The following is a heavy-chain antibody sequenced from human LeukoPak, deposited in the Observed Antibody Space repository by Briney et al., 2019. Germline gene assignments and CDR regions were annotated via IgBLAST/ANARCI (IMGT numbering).Heavy chain of an antibody. CDR1: GFTVSNYY. Sequence: GGSLRLSCAASGFTVSNYYMSWVRQPPGKGLEWVSVIYSGDNTYYVQSVKGRFTISRDNSKNTLFLQMNRLRAEDTAVYYCAGRRVLDASFDYWGQGTLVTVPS. D-gene: IGHD3-16*01. V-gene: IGHV3-66*02. J-gene: IGHJ4*02. CDR2: IYSGDNT. CDR3: AGRRVLDASFDY.